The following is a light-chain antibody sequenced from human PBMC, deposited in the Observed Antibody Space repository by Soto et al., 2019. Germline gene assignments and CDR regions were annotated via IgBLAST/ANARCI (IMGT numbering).Light chain of an antibody. J-gene: IGLJ3*02. CDR1: NSNIGAGYA. CDR3: QSYDRSLSGRV. V-gene: IGLV1-40*01. Sequence: QSVLTQPPSVSGAPGQRVTISCTGNNSNIGAGYAVHWYQQVPGTAPKLLIYIDNSRPSGVPDRFSGSRSDTSASLAITGLQAEDEADYYCQSYDRSLSGRVFGGGTKRTVL. CDR2: IDN.